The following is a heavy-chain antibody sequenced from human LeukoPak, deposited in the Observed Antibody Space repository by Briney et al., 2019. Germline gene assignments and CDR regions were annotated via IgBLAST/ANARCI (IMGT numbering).Heavy chain of an antibody. J-gene: IGHJ4*02. V-gene: IGHV3-33*01. CDR3: AREATAAAYFDY. Sequence: PGRSLRLSCAASGFTFSDYGMHWVRQAPGKGLEWVAVIWYDGSNIYYADSVKGRFTISRDNSKNTLFLQMNSLSTEESAVYYCAREATAAAYFDYWGQGTLVTVSS. D-gene: IGHD6-13*01. CDR2: IWYDGSNI. CDR1: GFTFSDYG.